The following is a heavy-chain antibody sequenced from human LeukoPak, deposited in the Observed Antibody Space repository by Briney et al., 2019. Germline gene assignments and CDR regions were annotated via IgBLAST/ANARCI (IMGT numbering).Heavy chain of an antibody. CDR2: INHSGST. D-gene: IGHD3-9*01. CDR3: ARGKVLTGYPT. J-gene: IGHJ5*02. Sequence: SETLSLTCAVYGGSFSGYYWSWIRQPPGKGLEWIGEINHSGSTNYNPSLKSRVTISVDTSKNQFSLKLSSVTAADTAVYYCARGKVLTGYPTWGQGTLSPSPQ. CDR1: GGSFSGYY. V-gene: IGHV4-34*01.